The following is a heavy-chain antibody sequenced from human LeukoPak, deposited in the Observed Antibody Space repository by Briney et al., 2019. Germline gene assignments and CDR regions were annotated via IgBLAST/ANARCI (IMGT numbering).Heavy chain of an antibody. CDR1: GGTFSSYA. J-gene: IGHJ4*02. D-gene: IGHD3-22*01. V-gene: IGHV1-69*13. Sequence: ASVKVSCKASGGTFSSYAISWVRQAPGQGLEWMGGIIPIFGTANYAQKFQGRVTITADESTSTAYMELSSLRSEDTAVYYCARDETDYYDSSGYYDYWGQGTLVTVSS. CDR3: ARDETDYYDSSGYYDY. CDR2: IIPIFGTA.